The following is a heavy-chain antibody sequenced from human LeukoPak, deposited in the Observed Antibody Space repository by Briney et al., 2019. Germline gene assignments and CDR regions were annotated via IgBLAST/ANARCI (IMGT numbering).Heavy chain of an antibody. V-gene: IGHV4-59*01. D-gene: IGHD3-22*01. J-gene: IGHJ6*02. CDR2: IYYSGST. CDR3: ARDYYDSPYGMDV. Sequence: SETLSLTCTVSGGSISSYYWSWIRQPPGKGLEWIGYIYYSGSTNYNPSLKSRVTISVDTSKNQFSLKLSSVTAADTAMYYCARDYYDSPYGMDVWGQGTTVTVSS. CDR1: GGSISSYY.